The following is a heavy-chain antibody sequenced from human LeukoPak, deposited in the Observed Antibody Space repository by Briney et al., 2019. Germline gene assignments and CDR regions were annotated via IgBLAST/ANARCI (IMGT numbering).Heavy chain of an antibody. CDR1: GGSISSYY. CDR2: IYYSGST. J-gene: IGHJ6*02. CDR3: AREDTRNGMDV. Sequence: PSETLSFTCTVSGGSISSYYWSWIRQPPGKGLEWIGYIYYSGSTNYNPSLKSRVTISVDTSKNQFSLKLSSVTAADTAVYYCAREDTRNGMDVWGQGTTVTVSS. V-gene: IGHV4-59*01.